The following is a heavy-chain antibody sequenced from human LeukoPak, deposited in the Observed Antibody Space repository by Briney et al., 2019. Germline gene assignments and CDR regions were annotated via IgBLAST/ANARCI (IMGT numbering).Heavy chain of an antibody. J-gene: IGHJ4*01. CDR1: GFTFSSYA. CDR3: AKEYGSGSYFDDY. D-gene: IGHD3-10*01. CDR2: ISGGGGST. V-gene: IGHV3-23*01. Sequence: PGGSLRLSCAASGFTFSSYAMSWVRQAPGKGLEWGSGISGGGGSTYYADSVKGRFTISRDNSKNTLYLQMNSLRAEDTALYYCAKEYGSGSYFDDYLGHGTLVTVSS.